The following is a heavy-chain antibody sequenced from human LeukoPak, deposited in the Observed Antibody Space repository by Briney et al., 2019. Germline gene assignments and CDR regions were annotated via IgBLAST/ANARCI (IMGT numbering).Heavy chain of an antibody. CDR3: ARDQPGLRLGELSLTVDY. CDR2: INWNGGST. Sequence: GGSLRLSSAASGFTFDDYGMSWVRQAPGKGLEWVSGINWNGGSTGYADSVKGRFTISRDNAKNSLYLQMNSLRAEDTALYYCARDQPGLRLGELSLTVDYWGQGTLVTVSS. D-gene: IGHD3-16*02. J-gene: IGHJ4*02. CDR1: GFTFDDYG. V-gene: IGHV3-20*03.